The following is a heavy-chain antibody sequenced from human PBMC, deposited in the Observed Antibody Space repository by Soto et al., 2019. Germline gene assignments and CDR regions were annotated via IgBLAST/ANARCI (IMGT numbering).Heavy chain of an antibody. Sequence: QVQLVESGGGLAKPGGSLRLSCAASGFTFSDYYMSWIRQAPGKGLEWVSYISSSSSSSYTNYADSVKGRFTISRDNAKNSLYLQMNSLRAEDTAVYYCARDADILTGSDAFVIWGQGTMVTVSS. V-gene: IGHV3-11*05. J-gene: IGHJ3*02. CDR3: ARDADILTGSDAFVI. CDR1: GFTFSDYY. D-gene: IGHD3-9*01. CDR2: ISSSSSSSYT.